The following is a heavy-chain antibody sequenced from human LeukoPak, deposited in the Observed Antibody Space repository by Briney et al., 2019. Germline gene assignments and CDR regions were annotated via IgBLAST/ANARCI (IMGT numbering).Heavy chain of an antibody. V-gene: IGHV1-18*01. J-gene: IGHJ5*02. CDR2: ISTYNGNP. CDR1: GYTFTSYG. CDR3: ARVNGPPDH. D-gene: IGHD2-8*01. Sequence: ASVKVSCKASGYTFTSYGITWVRQAPGQGLEWMGWISTYNGNPNPAPRFQGRVILTIDPFTTTAYMDLRSLRSDDTAVYYCARVNGPPDHWGQGTLVTVSS.